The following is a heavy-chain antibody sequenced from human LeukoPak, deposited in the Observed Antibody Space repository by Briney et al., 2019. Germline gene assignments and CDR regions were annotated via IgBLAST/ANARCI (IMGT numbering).Heavy chain of an antibody. V-gene: IGHV4-34*01. D-gene: IGHD4/OR15-4a*01. Sequence: SETLSLTCAVYGGSFSGYYWSWIRQPPGKGLEWIGEINHSGSTNYNPSLKSRVTISVDTSKNQFSLKLSSVTVADTAVYYCARTSMVVTGDAFDIWGQGTMVTVSS. J-gene: IGHJ3*02. CDR2: INHSGST. CDR1: GGSFSGYY. CDR3: ARTSMVVTGDAFDI.